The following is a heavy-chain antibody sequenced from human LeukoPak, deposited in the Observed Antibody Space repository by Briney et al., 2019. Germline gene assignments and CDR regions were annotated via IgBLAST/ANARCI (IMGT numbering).Heavy chain of an antibody. CDR1: GFTFSSYA. D-gene: IGHD3-10*01. CDR2: LSKDGSNK. CDR3: AKGGGFDI. V-gene: IGHV3-30-3*01. Sequence: GGSLRLSCAASGFTFSSYAMYWVRQAPGKGLEWVAVLSKDGSNKYYADSVKGRFTISRDNSKNTLYLQMNSLRAEDTAVYYCAKGGGFDIWGQGTMVTVSS. J-gene: IGHJ3*02.